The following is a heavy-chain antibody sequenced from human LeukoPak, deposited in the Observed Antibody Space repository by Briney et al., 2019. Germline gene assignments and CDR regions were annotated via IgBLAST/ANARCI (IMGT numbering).Heavy chain of an antibody. CDR2: ISGSGGST. J-gene: IGHJ4*02. CDR1: GFTFNNYG. V-gene: IGHV3-23*01. CDR3: AKDRPTVYSSSWLHFLDS. Sequence: GGSLRLSCAASGFTFNNYGMSWVRQAPGKGLEWVSIISGSGGSTYYADSVKGRFTISRDNSKNTLYLQMNSLRAEDTAVYFCAKDRPTVYSSSWLHFLDSWGQGTLVTVSS. D-gene: IGHD6-13*01.